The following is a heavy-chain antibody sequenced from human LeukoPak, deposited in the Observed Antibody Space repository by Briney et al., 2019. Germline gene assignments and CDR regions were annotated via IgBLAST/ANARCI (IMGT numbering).Heavy chain of an antibody. CDR1: GYTLTELS. V-gene: IGHV1-24*01. D-gene: IGHD1-26*01. Sequence: ASVKVSCKVSGYTLTELSMHWVRQAPGKGLEWMGGFDPEDGETIYAQKFQGRVTMTEDTSTDTAYMELSSLRSEDTAVYYCATDRFRGSYLRPPDFDDWGQGTLVTVSS. J-gene: IGHJ4*02. CDR3: ATDRFRGSYLRPPDFDD. CDR2: FDPEDGET.